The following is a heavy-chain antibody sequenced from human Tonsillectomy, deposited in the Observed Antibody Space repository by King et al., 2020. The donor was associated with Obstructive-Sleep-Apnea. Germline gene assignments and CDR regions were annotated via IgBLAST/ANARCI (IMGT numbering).Heavy chain of an antibody. CDR2: ISSSCSYK. CDR1: GFTLRSYN. D-gene: IGHD6-13*01. V-gene: IGHV3-21*01. J-gene: IGHJ4*02. Sequence: VQLVESGGGLVKPGGSLRLSCAGSGFTLRSYNMNLVRQAPVKGLVLVSSISSSCSYKYYADPVKGRFNPSRDNAKNALYLQMNSLRAEDTAVYYCARDDGIAAAPFDYWGQGTLVTVSS. CDR3: ARDDGIAAAPFDY.